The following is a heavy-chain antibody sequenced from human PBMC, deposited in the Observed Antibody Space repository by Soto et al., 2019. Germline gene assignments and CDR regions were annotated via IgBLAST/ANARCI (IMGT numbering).Heavy chain of an antibody. CDR2: IIPILGIA. D-gene: IGHD3-10*01. CDR3: ARSEGRYFAGLIRP. Sequence: ASVKVSCKASGGTFSSYTISWVRQAPGQRLEWMGRIIPILGIANYAQKFQGRVMITADKSTSTAYMELSSLRSEDTAVYYCARSEGRYFAGLIRPWGQGTLVTVSS. CDR1: GGTFSSYT. V-gene: IGHV1-69*02. J-gene: IGHJ5*02.